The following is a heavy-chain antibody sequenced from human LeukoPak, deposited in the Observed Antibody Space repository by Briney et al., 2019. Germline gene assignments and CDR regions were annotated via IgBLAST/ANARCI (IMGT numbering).Heavy chain of an antibody. J-gene: IGHJ4*02. CDR1: GFTFSSYG. D-gene: IGHD2-2*01. CDR3: AKGGIVVVPAATQNFDY. V-gene: IGHV3-30*02. Sequence: PGGSLRLSCAASGFTFSSYGMHWVRQAPGKGLEWVAFIRYDGSNKYYADSVKGRFTISRDNSKNTLYLQMNSLRAEDTAVYYCAKGGIVVVPAATQNFDYWGQGTLVTVSS. CDR2: IRYDGSNK.